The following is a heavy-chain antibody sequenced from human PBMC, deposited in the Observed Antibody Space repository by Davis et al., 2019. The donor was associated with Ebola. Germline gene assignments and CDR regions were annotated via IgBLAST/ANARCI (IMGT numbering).Heavy chain of an antibody. CDR1: VITFSSYA. J-gene: IGHJ6*04. CDR2: ISGSGGST. D-gene: IGHD1-14*01. V-gene: IGHV3-23*01. CDR3: ARNLAGMDV. Sequence: GGSLRLSCTDSVITFSSYAMSWVRQAPGKGLEWVSAISGSGGSTYYADSVEGRFTISRDNSKNTLYLHMNSLRPEDTAVYYCARNLAGMDVWGKGTTVTVSS.